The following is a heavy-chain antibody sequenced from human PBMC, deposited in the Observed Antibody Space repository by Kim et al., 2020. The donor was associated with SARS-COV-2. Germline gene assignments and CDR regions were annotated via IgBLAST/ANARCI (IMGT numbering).Heavy chain of an antibody. CDR3: AAYGYYYYGMDV. Sequence: YYAQCVKSLVTISRDNSKNTLYLQMNSLRAEDTAVYYCAAYGYYYYGMDVWGQGTTVTVSS. J-gene: IGHJ6*02. V-gene: IGHV3-30*02. D-gene: IGHD3-10*01.